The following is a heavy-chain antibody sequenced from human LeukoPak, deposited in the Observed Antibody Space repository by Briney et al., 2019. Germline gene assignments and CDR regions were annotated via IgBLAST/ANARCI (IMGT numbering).Heavy chain of an antibody. CDR3: AKGPEGRYFDWLLGMDY. CDR1: GFTFSSYG. J-gene: IGHJ4*02. CDR2: ISYDGSNK. Sequence: GGSLRLSCAASGFTFSSYGMPWVRQAPGKGLEWVAVISYDGSNKYYADSVKGRFTISRDNSQNTLYLQMNSLRAEDTAVYYCAKGPEGRYFDWLLGMDYWGQGTLVTVSS. V-gene: IGHV3-30*18. D-gene: IGHD3-9*01.